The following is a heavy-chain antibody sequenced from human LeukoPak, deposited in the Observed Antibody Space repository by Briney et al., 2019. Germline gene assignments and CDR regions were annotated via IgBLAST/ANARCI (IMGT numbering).Heavy chain of an antibody. CDR3: ARQQLKTMASFDS. V-gene: IGHV4-4*07. D-gene: IGHD4/OR15-4a*01. CDR2: ISTSGST. Sequence: SETLSLTCSVSGGSISSYSWSWIRLPAGKGLEWIGRISTSGSTDYNPSLKSRLTMSLDTSTNHFSLKLNSVTAADTAVYYCARQQLKTMASFDSWGQGTLLTVSS. J-gene: IGHJ4*02. CDR1: GGSISSYS.